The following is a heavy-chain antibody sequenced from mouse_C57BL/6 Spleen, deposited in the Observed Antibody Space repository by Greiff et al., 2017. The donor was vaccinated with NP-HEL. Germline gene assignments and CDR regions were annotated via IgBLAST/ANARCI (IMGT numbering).Heavy chain of an antibody. Sequence: QVQLQQPGAELVKPGASVKLSCKASGYTFTSYWMHWVKQRPGQGLEWIGMIHPNSGSTNYNEKFKSKATLTVDKSSSTAYMQLSSLTSEDSAVYYCARGYGSSLHWYFDVWGTGTTVTVSS. CDR3: ARGYGSSLHWYFDV. J-gene: IGHJ1*03. CDR2: IHPNSGST. V-gene: IGHV1-64*01. CDR1: GYTFTSYW. D-gene: IGHD1-1*01.